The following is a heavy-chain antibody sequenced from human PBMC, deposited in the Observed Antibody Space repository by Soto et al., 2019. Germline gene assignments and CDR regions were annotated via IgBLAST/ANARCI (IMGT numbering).Heavy chain of an antibody. V-gene: IGHV4-59*08. J-gene: IGHJ6*02. Sequence: QVQLQESGPGLVRPSETLSLTCTVSGGSIRTSYWCWMRQSPEKGLEWIGYIYSTGSTNYNPSLNGRATTSVHTSKNQFSPRLSSPSAADTAVSYCARHSPPFLYGAAPWDVWGQGTTVTVSS. CDR2: IYSTGST. D-gene: IGHD3-10*01. CDR3: ARHSPPFLYGAAPWDV. CDR1: GGSIRTSY.